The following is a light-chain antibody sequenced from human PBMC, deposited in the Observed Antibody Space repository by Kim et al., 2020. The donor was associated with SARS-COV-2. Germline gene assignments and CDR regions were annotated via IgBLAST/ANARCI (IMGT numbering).Light chain of an antibody. CDR1: SGSIASNY. V-gene: IGLV6-57*01. CDR2: EDN. J-gene: IGLJ3*02. Sequence: KTVTISCTRSSGSIASNYVQWYQQRPGSSPTTVIYEDNHRPSGVPDRFSGSIDSSSNSASLTISGLKTEDEADYYCQSYDSSNHLVFGGGTQLTVL. CDR3: QSYDSSNHLV.